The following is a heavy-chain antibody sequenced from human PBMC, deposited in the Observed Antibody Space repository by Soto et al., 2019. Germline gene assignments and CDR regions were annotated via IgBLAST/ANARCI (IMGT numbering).Heavy chain of an antibody. CDR2: IIPMFDTS. CDR1: GGTFNFYS. CDR3: ARQASYSTSLRLDY. Sequence: SVKVFGKVSGGTFNFYSINWVRQAPGQGLEWRGGIIPMFDTSNYAQRFQGRVTITADDSTNTAYLELSSLTSEDTATYYCARQASYSTSLRLDYLGQGTPVTVSS. D-gene: IGHD2-2*01. V-gene: IGHV1-69*13. J-gene: IGHJ4*02.